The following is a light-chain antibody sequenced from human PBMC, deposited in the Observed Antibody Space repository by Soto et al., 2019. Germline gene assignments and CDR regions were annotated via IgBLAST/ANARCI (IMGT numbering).Light chain of an antibody. CDR3: QHYDNIPPLS. CDR1: QDIKNY. Sequence: DIQMTQSPSSLSASVGDRVTITCQASQDIKNYLNWYQQKPGKAPNLLIYDASNLKTGVPSRFSGSGSGTHFITTIISLQPADNSASYYQHYDNIPPLSFGGGTKVEIK. V-gene: IGKV1-33*01. J-gene: IGKJ4*01. CDR2: DAS.